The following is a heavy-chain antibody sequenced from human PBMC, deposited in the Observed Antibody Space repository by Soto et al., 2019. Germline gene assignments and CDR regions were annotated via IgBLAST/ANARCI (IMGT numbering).Heavy chain of an antibody. V-gene: IGHV4-59*02. Sequence: PSETLSLTCTVSGASVSTGYWSWIRQPPGKGPEWIGFMYFGGSFNYNPSLTSRVTISVETSKNQFSLKLSSVTAADTAVYYCARLRYFDWLVFDIWGQGTMVTVSS. J-gene: IGHJ3*02. CDR3: ARLRYFDWLVFDI. CDR2: MYFGGSF. D-gene: IGHD3-9*01. CDR1: GASVSTGY.